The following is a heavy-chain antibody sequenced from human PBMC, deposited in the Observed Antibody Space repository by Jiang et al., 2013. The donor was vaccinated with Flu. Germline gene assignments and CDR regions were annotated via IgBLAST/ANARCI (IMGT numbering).Heavy chain of an antibody. CDR3: ARVPLRHWPPGYFDY. V-gene: IGHV4-34*01. CDR2: INHSGST. J-gene: IGHJ4*02. Sequence: LLKPSETLSLTCAVYGGSFSGYYWSWIRQPPGKGLEWIGEINHSGSTNYNPSLKSRVTISVDTSKNQFSLKLSSVTAADTAVYYCARVPLRHWPPGYFDYWGQGTLVTVSS. CDR1: GGSFSGYY. D-gene: IGHD1-1*01.